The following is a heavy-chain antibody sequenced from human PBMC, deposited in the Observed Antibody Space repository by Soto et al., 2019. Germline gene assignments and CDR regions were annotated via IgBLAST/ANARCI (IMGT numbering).Heavy chain of an antibody. J-gene: IGHJ4*02. CDR2: IIPIFGAA. CDR1: GGTFSRSA. Sequence: QVQLVQSGAEVKKPGSSVKVACKASGGTFSRSAISWVRQAPGQGLEWMGGIIPIFGAANYAQKFQGRVTITADVSTTTAYMELSSLRSEDTAMYYCALIVGLYRDGDCSMHYFDYWGPGTLVTVSS. CDR3: ALIVGLYRDGDCSMHYFDY. V-gene: IGHV1-69*01. D-gene: IGHD2-21*02.